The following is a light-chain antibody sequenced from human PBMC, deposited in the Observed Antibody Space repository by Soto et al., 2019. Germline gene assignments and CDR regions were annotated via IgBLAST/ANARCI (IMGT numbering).Light chain of an antibody. V-gene: IGLV1-40*01. CDR2: GNS. J-gene: IGLJ1*01. Sequence: QSVLTQPPSVSGAPGQRVTISCTGSSSNIGAGYDVHWYQQLPGTAPKLLIYGNSNRPSGVPDRLSGSKSGTSASLAITGLQAEDEADYYCQSYDISLSGYVFGTGTKVTVL. CDR1: SSNIGAGYD. CDR3: QSYDISLSGYV.